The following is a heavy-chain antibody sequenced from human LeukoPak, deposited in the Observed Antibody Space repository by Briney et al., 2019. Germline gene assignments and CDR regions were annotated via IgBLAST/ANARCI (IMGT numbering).Heavy chain of an antibody. D-gene: IGHD2-2*01. V-gene: IGHV4-4*07. CDR2: MYTSGST. CDR3: ARDEDCSSTSCPGTFDP. CDR1: GGSISSYY. Sequence: TSETLSLTCTVSGGSISSYYWSWIRQPAGKGLEWIGRMYTSGSTNYNPSLKSRVTMSVDTSKNQFSLKLSSVTAADTAVYYCARDEDCSSTSCPGTFDPWGQGTLVTVSS. J-gene: IGHJ5*02.